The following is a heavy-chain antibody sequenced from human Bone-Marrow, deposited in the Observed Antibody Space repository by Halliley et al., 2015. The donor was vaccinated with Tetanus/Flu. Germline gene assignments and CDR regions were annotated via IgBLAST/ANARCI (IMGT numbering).Heavy chain of an antibody. D-gene: IGHD3-22*01. CDR3: ARREYYYEDSGYYSNWFDP. J-gene: IGHJ5*02. CDR2: PSASSI. V-gene: IGHV5-10-1*01. Sequence: PSASSINYSPSFQGRVPISADKSISTAYLQWSSLRASDTAMYYCARREYYYEDSGYYSNWFDPWGQGILVTVSS.